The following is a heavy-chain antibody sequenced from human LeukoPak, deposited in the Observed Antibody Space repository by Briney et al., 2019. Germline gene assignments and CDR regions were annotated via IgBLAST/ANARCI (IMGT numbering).Heavy chain of an antibody. CDR1: GFIFSSYG. Sequence: PGGSLRLSCAASGFIFSSYGMHWVRQAPGKGLEWVAFIRYDGSNADSVKGRFTISRDNSKNTLSLQMNSLRAEDTAVYYCAKDKYSPFDYWGQGTLVIVSS. CDR3: AKDKYSPFDY. CDR2: IRYDGS. D-gene: IGHD5-18*01. V-gene: IGHV3-30*02. J-gene: IGHJ4*02.